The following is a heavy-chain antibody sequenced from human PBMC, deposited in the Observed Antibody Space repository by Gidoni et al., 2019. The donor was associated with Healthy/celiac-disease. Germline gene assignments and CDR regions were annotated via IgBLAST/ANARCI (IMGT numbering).Heavy chain of an antibody. CDR1: GTPVSRNY. Sequence: EVQRVASGGGVVQLGGSLMHSCSPSGTPVSRNYMGWVRQAQGKGLEWFSVIYNGGSTYYADSVKSRFTISRDNSKNTLYLQMDNRRAEDTAVYCCAGGDLWSGYNGLDYWGQGTLVTVSS. J-gene: IGHJ4*02. D-gene: IGHD3-3*01. CDR2: IYNGGST. V-gene: IGHV3-66*01. CDR3: AGGDLWSGYNGLDY.